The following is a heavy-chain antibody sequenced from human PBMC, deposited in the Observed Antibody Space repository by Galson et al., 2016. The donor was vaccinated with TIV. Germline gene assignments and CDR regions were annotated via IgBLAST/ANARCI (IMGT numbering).Heavy chain of an antibody. CDR3: ARESLGGFDCSIDY. V-gene: IGHV3-48*03. CDR2: INSRASDRTT. J-gene: IGHJ4*02. CDR1: GFTFSDFE. D-gene: IGHD2-21*02. Sequence: SLRLSCATSGFTFSDFEMDWVRQTPGKGLEWLAWINSRASDRTTYYADSEKGRFTISRDNAKNSVYLQMNSLRDEDTGIYYCARESLGGFDCSIDYWGQGILVTVSS.